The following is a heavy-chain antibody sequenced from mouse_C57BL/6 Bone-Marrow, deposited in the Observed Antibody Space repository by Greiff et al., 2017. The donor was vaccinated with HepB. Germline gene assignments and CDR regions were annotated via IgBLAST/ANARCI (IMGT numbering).Heavy chain of an antibody. J-gene: IGHJ2*01. CDR2: IDPANGNT. V-gene: IGHV14-3*01. CDR1: GFNIKNTY. D-gene: IGHD1-1*01. Sequence: DVKLQESVAELVRPGASVKLSCTASGFNIKNTYMHWVKQRPEQGLEWIGRIDPANGNTKYAPKFQGKATITADTSSNTAYLQLSSLTSEDTAIYYCARRGYYGSSPRGEGYWGQGTTLTVSS. CDR3: ARRGYYGSSPRGEGY.